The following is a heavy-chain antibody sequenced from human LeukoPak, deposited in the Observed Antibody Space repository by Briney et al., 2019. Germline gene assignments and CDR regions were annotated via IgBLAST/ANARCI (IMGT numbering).Heavy chain of an antibody. V-gene: IGHV4-4*09. CDR2: IYTSGSN. D-gene: IGHD6-19*01. J-gene: IGHJ5*02. CDR3: ARQKAGNCFDP. CDR1: GGSISSDY. Sequence: SETLSLTCTVSGGSISSDYWSWIRQPPEKGLEWIGYIYTSGSNHYNPSLKSRVTISGDTSKNQFSLKLSSVTAADTAVYYCARQKAGNCFDPWGQGTPVTVSS.